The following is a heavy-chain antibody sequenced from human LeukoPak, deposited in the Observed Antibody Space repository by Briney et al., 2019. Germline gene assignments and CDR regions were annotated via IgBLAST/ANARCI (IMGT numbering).Heavy chain of an antibody. CDR2: IKSKTDGGTT. V-gene: IGHV3-15*01. J-gene: IGHJ4*02. CDR1: TFTFGNYW. D-gene: IGHD3-22*01. CDR3: TTDRGYYDSSGYYYGPDFDY. Sequence: GGSLRLSCAASTFTFGNYWMSWVRQAPGKGLEWVGRIKSKTDGGTTDYAAPVKGRFTISRDDSKNTLYLQMNSLKTEDTAVYYCTTDRGYYDSSGYYYGPDFDYWGQGTLVTVSS.